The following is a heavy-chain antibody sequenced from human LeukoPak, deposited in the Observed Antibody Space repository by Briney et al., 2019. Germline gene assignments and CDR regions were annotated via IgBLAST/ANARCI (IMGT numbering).Heavy chain of an antibody. D-gene: IGHD4-23*01. CDR2: INTNTGNP. CDR1: GYTLTPYS. V-gene: IGHV7-4-1*02. Sequence: GASVKVSCKASGYTLTPYSINWVRQAPGQGLEWMGWINTNTGNPTYAQGFTGRFVFSLDTSVSTAYLQISSLKAEDTAVYYCARDRRTVEFDCWGQGTLVTVSS. CDR3: ARDRRTVEFDC. J-gene: IGHJ4*02.